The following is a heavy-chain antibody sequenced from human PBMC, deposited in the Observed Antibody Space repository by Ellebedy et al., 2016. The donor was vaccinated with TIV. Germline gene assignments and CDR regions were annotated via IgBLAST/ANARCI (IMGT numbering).Heavy chain of an antibody. Sequence: PGGSLRLSCAASGFTFSNYAMGWVRQAPGKGLEWVSTFSGNGGSTYYADSVKGRFTISRDNSKNTLHLQMNSLRAEDTAVYYCAKGKAPNSFDYWGQGTLVTVSS. CDR1: GFTFSNYA. J-gene: IGHJ4*02. V-gene: IGHV3-23*01. CDR2: FSGNGGST. CDR3: AKGKAPNSFDY.